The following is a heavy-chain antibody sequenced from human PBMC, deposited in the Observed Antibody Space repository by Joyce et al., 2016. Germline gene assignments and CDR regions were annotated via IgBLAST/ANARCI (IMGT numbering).Heavy chain of an antibody. Sequence: QVQLVESGGGVVQPGRSLRLSCAASGFTFSNYGMHLVRQAPGKGLEWVAVISYDGSNKDYVDSVKCRFTIARDNAKNTLYLQMNSLRPEDTAVYYCARALGWDSNSCHDYWGQGTLVTVSS. D-gene: IGHD6-13*01. CDR1: GFTFSNYG. V-gene: IGHV3-30*03. CDR2: ISYDGSNK. J-gene: IGHJ4*02. CDR3: ARALGWDSNSCHDY.